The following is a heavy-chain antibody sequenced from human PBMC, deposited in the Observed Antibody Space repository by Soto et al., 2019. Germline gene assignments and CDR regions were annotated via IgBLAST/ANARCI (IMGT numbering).Heavy chain of an antibody. J-gene: IGHJ5*02. CDR2: IYPGDSDT. CDR1: GYSFTSYW. V-gene: IGHV5-51*01. Sequence: GASLKISSDGSGYSFTSYWIGWVRQMPGKGLEWSGIIYPGDSDTRYSPSFHGQVTISADKSISTAYLQWSSLKASDTAMYYCARHPYSSSWYSWFDPWGQGTRVTVS. CDR3: ARHPYSSSWYSWFDP. D-gene: IGHD6-13*01.